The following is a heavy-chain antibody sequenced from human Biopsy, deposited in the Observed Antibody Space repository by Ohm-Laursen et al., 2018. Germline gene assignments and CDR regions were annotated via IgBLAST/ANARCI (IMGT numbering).Heavy chain of an antibody. CDR1: GDSISSYY. D-gene: IGHD3-22*01. J-gene: IGHJ2*01. CDR2: VYYTGST. V-gene: IGHV4-59*01. Sequence: SQTLSLTCTASGDSISSYYWSWIRQPPGKGLQWIGYVYYTGSTDYNPSLQSRVTISVDTSKNHFSLGLRSVTPADTAIYYCARDRGYYSDRTVPGYFDLWGRGTLVTVSS. CDR3: ARDRGYYSDRTVPGYFDL.